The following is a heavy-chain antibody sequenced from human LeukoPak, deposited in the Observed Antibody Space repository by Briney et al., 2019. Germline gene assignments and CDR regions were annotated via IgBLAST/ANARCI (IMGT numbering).Heavy chain of an antibody. CDR3: ARGLRYYDILTGYYGGDYFDY. Sequence: PGGSLRLSCAASGFTFSSYWMSWVRQAPGKGPEWVANIKQDGSEKYYVDSVKGRFTISRDNAKNSLYLQMNSLRAEDTAVYYCARGLRYYDILTGYYGGDYFDYWGQGTLVTVSS. CDR2: IKQDGSEK. V-gene: IGHV3-7*01. CDR1: GFTFSSYW. J-gene: IGHJ4*02. D-gene: IGHD3-9*01.